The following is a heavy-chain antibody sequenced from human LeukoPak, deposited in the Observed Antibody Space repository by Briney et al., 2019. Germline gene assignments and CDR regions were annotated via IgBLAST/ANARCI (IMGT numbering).Heavy chain of an antibody. J-gene: IGHJ4*02. D-gene: IGHD1-26*01. CDR3: AKARVGATTSGY. Sequence: GGSLRLSCAASGFTFSSYGMHWFRQAPGKGLEWVAFIRYDGSNKYYADSVKGRFTISRDNSKNTLYLHMNSLRAEDTAVYYCAKARVGATTSGYWGQGTLVTVSS. V-gene: IGHV3-30*02. CDR1: GFTFSSYG. CDR2: IRYDGSNK.